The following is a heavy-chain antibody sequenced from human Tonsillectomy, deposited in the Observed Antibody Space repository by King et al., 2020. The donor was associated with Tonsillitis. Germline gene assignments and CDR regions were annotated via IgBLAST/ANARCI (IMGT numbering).Heavy chain of an antibody. V-gene: IGHV1-18*01. CDR2: ISAYNGNT. J-gene: IGHJ3*02. D-gene: IGHD2-8*02. CDR1: GYTFTSYG. Sequence: QVQLVESGAEVKKPGASVKVSCKASGYTFTSYGISWVRQAPGQGLEWMGWISAYNGNTNYAQKLQGRVTMTTDTSTSTAYMELRSLRSDDTAVYYCARERVWGMPQRWQAFDIWGQGTMVTVSS. CDR3: ARERVWGMPQRWQAFDI.